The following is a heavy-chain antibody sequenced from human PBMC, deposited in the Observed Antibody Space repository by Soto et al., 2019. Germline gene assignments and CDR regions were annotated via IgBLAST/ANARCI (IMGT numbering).Heavy chain of an antibody. CDR1: DSSMSPYY. J-gene: IGHJ4*02. V-gene: IGHV4-59*01. CDR3: AREKDLILGGYAFGY. Sequence: SETLSLTCSVSDSSMSPYYWTWFRQAPGKGLEWIGHLLYRGTATYNPALKGRVTISLDTSKKQVSLKLSSVIAADTAVYYCAREKDLILGGYAFGYWGPGTLVTVSS. D-gene: IGHD1-26*01. CDR2: LLYRGTA.